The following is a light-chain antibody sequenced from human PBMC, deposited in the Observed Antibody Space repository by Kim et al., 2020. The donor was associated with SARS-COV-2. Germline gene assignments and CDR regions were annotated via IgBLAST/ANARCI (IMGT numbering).Light chain of an antibody. V-gene: IGLV1-40*01. J-gene: IGLJ2*01. Sequence: QMVTISCTGSSSNIGAGYDVHWYQQLPGTAPKLLIYGNSNRPSGVPDRFSGSKSGTSASLAITGLQAEDEADYYCQSYDSSLSAVVFGGGTKLTVL. CDR3: QSYDSSLSAVV. CDR2: GNS. CDR1: SSNIGAGYD.